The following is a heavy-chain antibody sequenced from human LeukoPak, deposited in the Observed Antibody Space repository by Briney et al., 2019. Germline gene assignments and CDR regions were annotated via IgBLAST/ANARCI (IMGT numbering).Heavy chain of an antibody. CDR1: GYTFTGYY. J-gene: IGHJ3*02. V-gene: IGHV1-2*02. D-gene: IGHD2-8*02. Sequence: ASVKVSCKASGYTFTGYYMHWVRQAPGQGLEWMGWINPNSGGTNFAETSQGRVSMTRDTSIGTAYMELSRLRSDDTAVYYCARDILVDDAFDIWGQGTMVTVSS. CDR2: INPNSGGT. CDR3: ARDILVDDAFDI.